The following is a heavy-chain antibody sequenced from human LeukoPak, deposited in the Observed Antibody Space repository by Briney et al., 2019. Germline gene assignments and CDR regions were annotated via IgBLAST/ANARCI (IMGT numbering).Heavy chain of an antibody. CDR3: ARVSRYGSGSDTDLTFDY. J-gene: IGHJ4*02. CDR2: ISGSGGST. Sequence: QPGGSLRLSCAASGFTFSSYAMSWVRQAPGKGLEWVSAISGSGGSTYYADSVKGRFTISRDNSKNTLYLQMNSLRAEDTAVYYCARVSRYGSGSDTDLTFDYWGQGTLVTVSS. V-gene: IGHV3-23*01. D-gene: IGHD3-10*01. CDR1: GFTFSSYA.